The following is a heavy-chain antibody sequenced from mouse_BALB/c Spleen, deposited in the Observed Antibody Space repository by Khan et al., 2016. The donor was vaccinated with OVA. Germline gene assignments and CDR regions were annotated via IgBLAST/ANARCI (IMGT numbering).Heavy chain of an antibody. CDR2: ILAGGSP. J-gene: IGHJ2*01. CDR1: GFSLTSYG. CDR3: ARHEDI. Sequence: VKLVESGPGLVAPSQRLSLPFPVSGFSLTSYGVHWVRPPPGKGPEWLGVILAGGSPNYNSALMSRLSLSKDNSKSQVFLKMNSLQTDDTAMYYCARHEDIWGQGTTLTGSS. V-gene: IGHV2-9*02. D-gene: IGHD1-3*01.